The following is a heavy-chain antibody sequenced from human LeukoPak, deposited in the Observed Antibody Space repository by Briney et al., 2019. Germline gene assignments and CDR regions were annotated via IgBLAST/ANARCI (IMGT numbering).Heavy chain of an antibody. V-gene: IGHV1-3*01. CDR1: GYTFTSYG. Sequence: ASVKVSCKASGYTFTSYGISWVRQAPGQRLEWMGWINAGNGNTKYSQKFQGRVTITRDTSASTAYMELSSLRSEDTAVYYCARGSSSWYVFDYWGQGTLVTVSS. CDR3: ARGSSSWYVFDY. CDR2: INAGNGNT. D-gene: IGHD6-13*01. J-gene: IGHJ4*02.